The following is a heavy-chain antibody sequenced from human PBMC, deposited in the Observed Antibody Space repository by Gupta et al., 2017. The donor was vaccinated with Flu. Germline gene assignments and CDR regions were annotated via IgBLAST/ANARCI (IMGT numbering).Heavy chain of an antibody. V-gene: IGHV3-48*01. CDR3: AGVEARRLNYFDY. D-gene: IGHD3-10*01. CDR2: IQAISDTV. J-gene: IGHJ4*02. Sequence: VRQAPGKGLEWVSYIQAISDTVYYADSVKGRFTSCRDNAKNSLYLQMDSLRAEDAAVYFCAGVEARRLNYFDYWGQGTLVTDSS.